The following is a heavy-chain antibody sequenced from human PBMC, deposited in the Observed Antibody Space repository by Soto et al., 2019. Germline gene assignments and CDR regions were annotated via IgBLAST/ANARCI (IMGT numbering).Heavy chain of an antibody. CDR3: ARKQQLGHDY. CDR1: GGSISSYC. D-gene: IGHD6-13*01. CDR2: IYYSGST. J-gene: IGHJ4*02. Sequence: SETLSLTCTVSGGSISSYCWSWIRQPPGKGLEWIGYIYYSGSTNYNPSLKSRVTISVDTSKNQFSLKLSSVTAADTAVYYCARKQQLGHDYWGQGTLVTVSS. V-gene: IGHV4-59*01.